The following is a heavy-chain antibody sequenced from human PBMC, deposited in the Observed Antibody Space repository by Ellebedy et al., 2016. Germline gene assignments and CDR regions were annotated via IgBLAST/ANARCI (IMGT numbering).Heavy chain of an antibody. V-gene: IGHV3-74*01. Sequence: GGSLRLSCAASGFVFGSHWMHWVRQAPGKGLVWVSGIDDDGSRTQYADSVRGRFTVSRDNAKNMVYLQMNSLRVEDTAVYYCVRDRPHNWFDPWGHGTLVTVPP. CDR1: GFVFGSHW. CDR2: IDDDGSRT. J-gene: IGHJ5*02. CDR3: VRDRPHNWFDP.